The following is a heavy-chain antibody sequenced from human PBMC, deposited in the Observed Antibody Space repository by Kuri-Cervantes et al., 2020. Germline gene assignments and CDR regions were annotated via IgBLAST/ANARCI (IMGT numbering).Heavy chain of an antibody. Sequence: SETLSLTCTVSGGSVSSSSYYWSWIRQPPGKGLEWIGYIYYSGSTNYNPSLKSRVTISVDTSKNQFSLKLSSVTAADTAVYYCARRNSGSGTFTPFDYWGQGTLVTVSS. D-gene: IGHD3-10*01. J-gene: IGHJ4*02. V-gene: IGHV4-61*01. CDR2: IYYSGST. CDR1: GGSVSSSSYY. CDR3: ARRNSGSGTFTPFDY.